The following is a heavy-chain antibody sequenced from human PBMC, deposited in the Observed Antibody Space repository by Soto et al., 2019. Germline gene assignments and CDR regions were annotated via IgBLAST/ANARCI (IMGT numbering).Heavy chain of an antibody. CDR2: INAGNGNT. CDR1: GYTFTSYA. Sequence: GASVKVSCKASGYTFTSYAMHWVRQAPGQRLEWMGWINAGNGNTKYSQKFQGRVTMTTDTSTSTAYMELRSLRSDDTAVYYCARIPPDYYDSSGYYCDYWGQGTLVTVSS. D-gene: IGHD3-22*01. J-gene: IGHJ4*02. V-gene: IGHV1-3*01. CDR3: ARIPPDYYDSSGYYCDY.